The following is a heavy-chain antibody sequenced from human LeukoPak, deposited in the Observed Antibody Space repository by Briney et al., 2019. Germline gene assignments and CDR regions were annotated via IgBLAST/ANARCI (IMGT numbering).Heavy chain of an antibody. J-gene: IGHJ6*03. CDR3: ARDLGRRCSGGSCYYYSNYMGV. V-gene: IGHV1-18*01. D-gene: IGHD2-15*01. Sequence: ASVKVSCKASGYTFTSYGISWVRQAPGQGLEWMGWISAYNGNTNYAQKLQGRVTMTTDTSTSTAYMELRSLRSDDTAVYYCARDLGRRCSGGSCYYYSNYMGVWGKGTTVTISS. CDR1: GYTFTSYG. CDR2: ISAYNGNT.